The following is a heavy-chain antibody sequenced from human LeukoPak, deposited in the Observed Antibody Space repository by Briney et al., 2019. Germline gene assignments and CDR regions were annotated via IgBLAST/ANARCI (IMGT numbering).Heavy chain of an antibody. D-gene: IGHD3-3*01. V-gene: IGHV1-8*03. CDR3: ARGDFWSGYSYNWFDP. Sequence: ASVKVSCKASGYTFTSYDINWVRQATGQGLEWMGWMNPNSGNTGYAQKFQGRVTITRNTSISTAYMELSSLRSEDTAVYYCARGDFWSGYSYNWFDPWGQGTLVTVSS. CDR1: GYTFTSYD. CDR2: MNPNSGNT. J-gene: IGHJ5*02.